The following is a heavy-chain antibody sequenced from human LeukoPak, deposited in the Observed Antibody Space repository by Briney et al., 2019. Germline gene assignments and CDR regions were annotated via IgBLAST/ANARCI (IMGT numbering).Heavy chain of an antibody. D-gene: IGHD1-26*01. Sequence: SETLSLTCTVSGGSISSSSYYWGWIRQPPGKGLEWIGSIYYSGSTYYNPSLKSRVTISVDTSKNQFSLKLSSVTAADTAVYYCAREKWETVFAFDIWGQGTVVTVSS. CDR1: GGSISSSSYY. CDR2: IYYSGST. V-gene: IGHV4-39*02. J-gene: IGHJ3*02. CDR3: AREKWETVFAFDI.